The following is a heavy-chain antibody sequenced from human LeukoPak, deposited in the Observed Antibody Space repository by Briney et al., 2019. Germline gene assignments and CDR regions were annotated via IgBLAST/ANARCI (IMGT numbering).Heavy chain of an antibody. J-gene: IGHJ4*02. Sequence: GSVRLSCAASGFTFSSYSMNWVRQAPGKGLEWVSSISSSSTYIYYADSVKGRFTISRDNAKNSLYLQMNSLRAEDTAVYYCAREVFSSSWPTFDYWGQGTLVTVSS. D-gene: IGHD6-13*01. V-gene: IGHV3-21*01. CDR1: GFTFSSYS. CDR2: ISSSSTYI. CDR3: AREVFSSSWPTFDY.